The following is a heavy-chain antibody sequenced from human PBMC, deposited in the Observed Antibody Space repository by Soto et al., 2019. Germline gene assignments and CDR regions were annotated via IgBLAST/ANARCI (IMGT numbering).Heavy chain of an antibody. CDR3: ARGSGLWFGELRW. V-gene: IGHV3-30-3*01. CDR2: ISYDGSNK. D-gene: IGHD3-10*01. J-gene: IGHJ4*02. CDR1: GFTFSSYA. Sequence: QVQLVESGGGVVQPGRSLRLSCAASGFTFSSYAMHWVRQAPGKGLEWVAVISYDGSNKYYADSVKGRFTISRDKSKNTLYLQMNNLRDEDTDVYYCARGSGLWFGELRWWGQGTLVTVSS.